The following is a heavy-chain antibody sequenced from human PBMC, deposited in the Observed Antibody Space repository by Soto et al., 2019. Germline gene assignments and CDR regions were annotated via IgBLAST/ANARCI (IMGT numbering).Heavy chain of an antibody. V-gene: IGHV5-51*01. J-gene: IGHJ4*02. D-gene: IGHD2-15*01. CDR1: GYSFTSYW. CDR3: ARLPPTTYCSGSNCSGY. Sequence: PGESLKISCKGSGYSFTSYWIGWVRQMPGKGLEWMGIIYPGDSDTRYSPSFQGQVTISADKSISTAYLQWSSLQASDTAIYYCARLPPTTYCSGSNCSGYWGQGTLVTLSS. CDR2: IYPGDSDT.